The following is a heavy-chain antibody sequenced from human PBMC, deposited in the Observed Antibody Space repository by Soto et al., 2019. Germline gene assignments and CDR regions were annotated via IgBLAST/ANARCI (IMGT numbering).Heavy chain of an antibody. CDR2: ISAYNGNT. CDR1: GYTFTSYG. V-gene: IGHV1-18*01. Sequence: ASVKVSCKASGYTFTSYGISWVRQAPGQGLEWMGWISAYNGNTNYAQKLQGRVTMTTDTSTSTAYMELRSLRSDDTAVDYCAFSPWYSGSDGQAFDIWGQGTMVTV. J-gene: IGHJ3*02. CDR3: AFSPWYSGSDGQAFDI. D-gene: IGHD1-26*01.